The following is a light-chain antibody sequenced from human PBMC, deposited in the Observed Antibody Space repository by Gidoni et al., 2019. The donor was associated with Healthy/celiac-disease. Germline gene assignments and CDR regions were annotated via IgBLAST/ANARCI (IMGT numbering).Light chain of an antibody. J-gene: IGLJ1*01. CDR1: SSNIGAGYD. CDR2: GNS. V-gene: IGLV1-40*01. CDR3: QSYDSSLGEV. Sequence: QPVLTQPPSVSGAPGLRFPISCTGSSSNIGAGYDVHWYQQLPGTAPKLLIYGNSNRPSGVPDRFSGSKSGTSASLAITGLQAEDEADYYCQSYDSSLGEVFGTGTKVTVL.